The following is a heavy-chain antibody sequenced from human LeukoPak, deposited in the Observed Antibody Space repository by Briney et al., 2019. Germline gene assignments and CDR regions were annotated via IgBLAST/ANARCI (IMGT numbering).Heavy chain of an antibody. CDR3: AREWSNYYDSSGYYYFDY. V-gene: IGHV3-7*03. D-gene: IGHD3-22*01. CDR2: INHNGNVN. J-gene: IGHJ4*02. CDR1: GFTFSSYW. Sequence: GGSLRLSCAASGFTFSSYWMNWARQAPGKGLEWVASINHNGNVNYYVDSVKGRFTISRDNAKNSLYLQMSNLRAEDTAVYYCAREWSNYYDSSGYYYFDYWGQGTLVTVSS.